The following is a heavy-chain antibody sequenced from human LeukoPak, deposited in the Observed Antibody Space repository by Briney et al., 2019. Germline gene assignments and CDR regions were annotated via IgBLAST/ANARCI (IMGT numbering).Heavy chain of an antibody. CDR2: IYYSGST. CDR1: GGSISSYY. J-gene: IGHJ4*02. D-gene: IGHD3-16*02. Sequence: SETLSLTCTVSGGSISSYYWSWIRQPPGKGLEWIGYIYYSGSTNYNPSLKSRVTISVDTSKNQFSLKLSSVTAADTAVYYCARLRLGELSLYPTYFDYWGQGTLVTVSS. V-gene: IGHV4-59*08. CDR3: ARLRLGELSLYPTYFDY.